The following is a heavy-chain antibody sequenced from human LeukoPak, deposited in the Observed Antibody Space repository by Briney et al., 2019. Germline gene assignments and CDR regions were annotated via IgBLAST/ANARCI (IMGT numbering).Heavy chain of an antibody. Sequence: SVKVSCKASGGTFSSYAISWVRQAPGQGLEWMGGIIPIFGTANYAQKFQGRVTITADESTSTAYMELSSLRTEDTAVYYCVKGGYSSSWLKFDYWGQGTLVTVSS. CDR1: GGTFSSYA. J-gene: IGHJ4*02. CDR2: IIPIFGTA. D-gene: IGHD6-13*01. CDR3: VKGGYSSSWLKFDY. V-gene: IGHV1-69*13.